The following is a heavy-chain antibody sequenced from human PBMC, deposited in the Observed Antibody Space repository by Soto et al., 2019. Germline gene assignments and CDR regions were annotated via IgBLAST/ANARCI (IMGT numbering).Heavy chain of an antibody. Sequence: GGSLRLSCAASGFTFSSYSMNWVRQAPGKGLEWVSSISSSSSYIYYADSVKGRFTISRDNAKNSLYLQMNSLRAEDTAVYYCAREVSPYCSSTSCYSSYYYYYMDVWGKGTTVTVSS. CDR1: GFTFSSYS. CDR3: AREVSPYCSSTSCYSSYYYYYMDV. J-gene: IGHJ6*03. D-gene: IGHD2-2*01. CDR2: ISSSSSYI. V-gene: IGHV3-21*01.